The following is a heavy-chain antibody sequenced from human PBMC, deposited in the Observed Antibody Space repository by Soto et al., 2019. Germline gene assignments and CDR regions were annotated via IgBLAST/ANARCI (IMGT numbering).Heavy chain of an antibody. J-gene: IGHJ4*02. CDR2: ISYDGSNK. D-gene: IGHD5-18*01. CDR3: AKGYSYGHYYFDY. V-gene: IGHV3-30*18. CDR1: GFTFSSYG. Sequence: QVQLVESGGGVVQPGRSLRLSCAASGFTFSSYGMHWVRQAPGKGLEWVAVISYDGSNKYYADSVKGRFTISRDNSKNTLYLQRNSLRAEDTAVYYGAKGYSYGHYYFDYWGQGTLVTVSS.